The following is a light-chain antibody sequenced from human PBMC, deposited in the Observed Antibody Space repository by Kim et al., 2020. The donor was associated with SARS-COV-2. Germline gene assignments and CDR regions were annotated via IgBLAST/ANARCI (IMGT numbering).Light chain of an antibody. CDR1: QSISNY. CDR3: QQSHSIPFT. J-gene: IGKJ2*01. Sequence: DIQMTQSPSSLSASVGDRVTITCRASQSISNYLNWYQQKPGRAPKLLMYDASSLQSGVPSRLSGRGSGTEFTLTISSLQPEDLATYYCQQSHSIPFTFGQGTKLEI. CDR2: DAS. V-gene: IGKV1-39*01.